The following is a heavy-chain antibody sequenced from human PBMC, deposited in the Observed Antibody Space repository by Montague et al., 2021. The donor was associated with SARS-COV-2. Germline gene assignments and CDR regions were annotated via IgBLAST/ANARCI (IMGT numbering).Heavy chain of an antibody. CDR2: IFGSGAGT. CDR1: GFPFNTYT. Sequence: SLRLSCPASGFPFNTYTMTWVRQAPGKGLEWVSSIFGSGAGTYYADSVRGRFTISRDNSKNTLYLQLHGLRAEDTAVYYCAKNGGSGSLVYWYFDLWGRGTPVAVSS. J-gene: IGHJ2*01. D-gene: IGHD3-16*01. CDR3: AKNGGSGSLVYWYFDL. V-gene: IGHV3-23*01.